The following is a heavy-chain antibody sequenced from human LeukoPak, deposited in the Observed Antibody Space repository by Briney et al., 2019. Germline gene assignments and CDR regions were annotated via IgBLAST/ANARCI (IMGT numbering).Heavy chain of an antibody. V-gene: IGHV4-59*12. J-gene: IGHJ4*02. D-gene: IGHD1-26*01. CDR1: GGSISSYY. CDR3: ATDSVGDTTAFDY. CDR2: IYYSGST. Sequence: SETLSLTCTVSGGSISSYYWSWIRQPPGKGLEWIGYIYYSGSTNYNPSLKSRVTMSIDTSKNQFSLKLSFVTAADTAVYYCATDSVGDTTAFDYWGQGTLVTVSS.